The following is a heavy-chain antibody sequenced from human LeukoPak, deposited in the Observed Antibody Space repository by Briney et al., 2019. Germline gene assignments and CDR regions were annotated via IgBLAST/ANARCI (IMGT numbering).Heavy chain of an antibody. CDR1: GFTFDDYA. D-gene: IGHD5-18*01. J-gene: IGHJ4*02. V-gene: IGHV3-9*01. CDR3: AKDSGYSYGYYFDY. Sequence: GGSLRLSCAASGFTFDDYAMPWVRQAPGKGLEWVSGISWNSGSIGYADSVKGRFTISRDNAKNSLYLQMNSLRAEDTALYYCAKDSGYSYGYYFDYWGQGTLVTVSS. CDR2: ISWNSGSI.